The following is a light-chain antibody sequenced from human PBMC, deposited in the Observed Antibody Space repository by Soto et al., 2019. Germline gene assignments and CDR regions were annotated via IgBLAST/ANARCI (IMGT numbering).Light chain of an antibody. V-gene: IGLV2-14*01. Sequence: QSVLTQPASVSGSPGQSVTISCTGTSSDIGAYKYVSWYQHHPCKSPRLLIYEVSNRPSGISNRFSASKSGNTASLTISGLQAEDEADYYCCSYRSSSTLVFGGGTKVTVL. CDR2: EVS. CDR3: CSYRSSSTLV. J-gene: IGLJ2*01. CDR1: SSDIGAYKY.